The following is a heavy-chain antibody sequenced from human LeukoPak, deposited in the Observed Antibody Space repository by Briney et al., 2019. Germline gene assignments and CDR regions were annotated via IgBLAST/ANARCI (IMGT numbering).Heavy chain of an antibody. Sequence: GSLRLSCAASGFTVSSNYMSRVRQAPGKGLEWVSIIYSGGSTYYADSVKGRFTISRDNSKNTLYLQMNSLRAEDTAVYYCARDISSGYYDAFDIWGQGTMVTVSS. V-gene: IGHV3-66*01. D-gene: IGHD3-22*01. CDR3: ARDISSGYYDAFDI. CDR1: GFTVSSNY. CDR2: IYSGGST. J-gene: IGHJ3*02.